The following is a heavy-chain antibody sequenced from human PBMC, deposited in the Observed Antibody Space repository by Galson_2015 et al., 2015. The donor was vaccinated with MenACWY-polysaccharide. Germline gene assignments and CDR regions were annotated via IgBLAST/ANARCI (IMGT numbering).Heavy chain of an antibody. CDR3: ARVNCRSGKYQFDY. V-gene: IGHV3-23*01. J-gene: IGHJ4*01. CDR2: ISGSGSNT. CDR1: GFTFSNYA. Sequence: SLRLSCAASGFTFSNYAMNWVRQAPGKGLEWVSSISGSGSNTHYADSVKGRFTISRDNSKNTLSLQMNSLRAEDTAVYYCARVNCRSGKYQFDYSGHGTLVAVSS. D-gene: IGHD2-2*01.